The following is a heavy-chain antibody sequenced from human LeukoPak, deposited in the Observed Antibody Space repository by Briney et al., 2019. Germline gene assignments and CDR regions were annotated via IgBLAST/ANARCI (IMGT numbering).Heavy chain of an antibody. CDR3: ARDGSGSYALGNYYYMDV. V-gene: IGHV1-46*01. J-gene: IGHJ6*03. CDR2: INPSGGST. Sequence: ASVKVSCKASGYTFTSYYMHWVRRAPGQGLEWMGIINPSGGSTSYAQKFQGRVTMTRDTSTSTVYMELSSLRSEDTAVYYCARDGSGSYALGNYYYMDVWGKGTTVTVSS. CDR1: GYTFTSYY. D-gene: IGHD1-26*01.